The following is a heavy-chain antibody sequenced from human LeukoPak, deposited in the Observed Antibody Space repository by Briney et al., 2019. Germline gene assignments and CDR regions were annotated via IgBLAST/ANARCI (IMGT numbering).Heavy chain of an antibody. J-gene: IGHJ4*02. V-gene: IGHV4-31*03. CDR3: ARALRDSYGDYVLDY. CDR2: IYYSGST. Sequence: SSETLSLACTVSGGSISSGGYYWSWIRQHPGKGLEWIGYIYYSGSTYYNPSLKSRVTISVDTSKNQFPLKLSSVTAADTAVYYCARALRDSYGDYVLDYWGQGTLVTVSS. CDR1: GGSISSGGYY. D-gene: IGHD4-17*01.